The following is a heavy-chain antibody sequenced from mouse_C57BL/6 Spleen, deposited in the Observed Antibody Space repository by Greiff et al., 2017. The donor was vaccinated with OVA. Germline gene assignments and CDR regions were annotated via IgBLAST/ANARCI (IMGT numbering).Heavy chain of an antibody. D-gene: IGHD1-1*01. CDR3: ARNYGSSFWYFDV. V-gene: IGHV1-63*01. CDR2: IYPGGGYT. J-gene: IGHJ1*03. Sequence: VKLQQSGAELVRPGTSVKMSCKASGYTFTNYWIGWAKQRPGHGLEWIGDIYPGGGYTNYNEKFKGKATLTADKSSSTAYMQYSSLTSADSAIYYCARNYGSSFWYFDVWGTGTTVTVAS. CDR1: GYTFTNYW.